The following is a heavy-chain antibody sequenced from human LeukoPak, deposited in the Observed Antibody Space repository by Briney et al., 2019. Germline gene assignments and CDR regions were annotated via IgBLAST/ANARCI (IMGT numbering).Heavy chain of an antibody. J-gene: IGHJ6*03. Sequence: ASVKVSCKVSGYTLTELSMHWVRQAPGKGLEWMGGFDPEDGETIYAQKFQGRVTMTEDTSTDIAYMELSSLRSEDTAVYYCATGPAPFGAYYMDVWGKGTTVTVSS. CDR3: ATGPAPFGAYYMDV. CDR2: FDPEDGET. V-gene: IGHV1-24*01. D-gene: IGHD3-16*01. CDR1: GYTLTELS.